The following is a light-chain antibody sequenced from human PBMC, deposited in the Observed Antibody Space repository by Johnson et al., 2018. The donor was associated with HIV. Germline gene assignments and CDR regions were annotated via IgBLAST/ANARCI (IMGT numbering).Light chain of an antibody. CDR3: GTGDSSLSAYV. Sequence: QSVLTQPPSVSAASGQKVTISCSGSTSNIGNNYVSWYQQLPGTAPKLLIYENNKRPSGIPDRFSGSKSGTSATLGITGLQTGAEADYYGGTGDSSLSAYVFGTVTKVTVL. V-gene: IGLV1-51*02. J-gene: IGLJ1*01. CDR1: TSNIGNNY. CDR2: ENN.